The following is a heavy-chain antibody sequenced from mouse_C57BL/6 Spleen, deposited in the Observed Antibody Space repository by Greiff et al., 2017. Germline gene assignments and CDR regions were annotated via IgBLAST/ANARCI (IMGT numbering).Heavy chain of an antibody. J-gene: IGHJ1*03. CDR3: ARRDTTVVDWYFDV. Sequence: VQLKQSGPELVKPGASVKIPCKASGYTFTDYNMDWVKQSHGKSLEWIGDINPNNGGTIYNQKFKGKATLTVDKSSSTAYMELRSLTSEDTAVYYCARRDTTVVDWYFDVWGTGTTVTVSS. D-gene: IGHD1-1*01. CDR1: GYTFTDYN. V-gene: IGHV1-18*01. CDR2: INPNNGGT.